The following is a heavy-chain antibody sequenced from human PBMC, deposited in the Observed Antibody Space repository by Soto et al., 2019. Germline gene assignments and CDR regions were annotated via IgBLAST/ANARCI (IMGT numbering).Heavy chain of an antibody. CDR2: ISYDGSNK. D-gene: IGHD5-12*01. CDR1: GFTFSSYG. J-gene: IGHJ4*02. V-gene: IGHV3-30*18. CDR3: AKDIVATIRKYYFDY. Sequence: GGSLRLSCAASGFTFSSYGMHWVRQAPGKGLEWVAVISYDGSNKYYADSVKGRFTISRDNSKNTLYLQMNSLRAEDTAVYYCAKDIVATIRKYYFDYWGQGTLVTV.